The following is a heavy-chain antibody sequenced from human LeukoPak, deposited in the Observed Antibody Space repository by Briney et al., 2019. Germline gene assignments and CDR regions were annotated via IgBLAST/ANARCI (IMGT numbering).Heavy chain of an antibody. V-gene: IGHV1-24*01. D-gene: IGHD3-22*01. CDR3: ATVRYYYDSSGYVRSYYFDY. CDR2: FDPEDGET. CDR1: GYTLTELS. J-gene: IGHJ4*02. Sequence: ASVKVSCTVSGYTLTELSMHWMRQAPGKGLEWMGGFDPEDGETIYAQKFQGRVTMTEDTSTDTAYMELSSLRSEDTAVYYCATVRYYYDSSGYVRSYYFDYWGQGTLVTVSS.